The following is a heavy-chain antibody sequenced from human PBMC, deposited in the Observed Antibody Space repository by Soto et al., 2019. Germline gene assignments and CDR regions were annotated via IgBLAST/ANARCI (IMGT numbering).Heavy chain of an antibody. D-gene: IGHD3-22*01. J-gene: IGHJ6*02. CDR1: GFTLSSYG. V-gene: IGHV3-33*01. Sequence: GGSLRLSCAASGFTLSSYGMHWVRQAPGKGLEWVAVIWYDGSNKYYADSVKGRFTISRDNSKNTLYLQMNSLRAEDTAVYYCARDYYDSSGYYGLHYYYYYGMDVWGQGTTVTVSS. CDR3: ARDYYDSSGYYGLHYYYYYGMDV. CDR2: IWYDGSNK.